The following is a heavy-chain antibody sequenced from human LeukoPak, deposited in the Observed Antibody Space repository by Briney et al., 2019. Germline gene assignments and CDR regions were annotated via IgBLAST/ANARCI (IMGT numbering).Heavy chain of an antibody. V-gene: IGHV3-30*02. D-gene: IGHD6-13*01. CDR1: GFTFSSYG. Sequence: GGSLRLSCATSGFTFSSYGMHWVRQAPGKGLEWVAVIWYDGSKYYADSVKGRFTISRDNSKNTLYLQMNSLRAEDTAVYYCAKGEQQLYYYYGMDVWGQGTTVTVSS. CDR3: AKGEQQLYYYYGMDV. CDR2: IWYDGSK. J-gene: IGHJ6*02.